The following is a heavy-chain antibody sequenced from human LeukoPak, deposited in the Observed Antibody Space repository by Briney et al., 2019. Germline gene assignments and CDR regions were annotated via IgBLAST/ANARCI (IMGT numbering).Heavy chain of an antibody. CDR3: ARDQYSGSYPLYYYGMDV. CDR1: GFTFSNYA. V-gene: IGHV3-23*01. CDR2: ISVSGGGK. D-gene: IGHD1-26*01. J-gene: IGHJ6*02. Sequence: GGSLRLSCAASGFTFSNYAMSWVRQAPGKGLEWVSSISVSGGGKYYPDSVKGRFTISRDNSKNTLYLQMNSLRAEDTAVYYCARDQYSGSYPLYYYGMDVWGQGTTVTVSS.